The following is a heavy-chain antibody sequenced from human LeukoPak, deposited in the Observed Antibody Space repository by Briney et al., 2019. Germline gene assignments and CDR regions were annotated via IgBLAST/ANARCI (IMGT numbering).Heavy chain of an antibody. J-gene: IGHJ5*02. D-gene: IGHD5-12*01. CDR1: GYTITSYG. CDR3: ARNWGQWLLSNWFDP. V-gene: IGHV1-18*01. CDR2: ISAYNGNT. Sequence: ASVKVSCKASGYTITSYGISWVRQAPGQGLEWMGWISAYNGNTNYAQKLQGRVTMTTDTSTSTAYMELRSLRSDDTAVYYCARNWGQWLLSNWFDPWGQGTLVTVSS.